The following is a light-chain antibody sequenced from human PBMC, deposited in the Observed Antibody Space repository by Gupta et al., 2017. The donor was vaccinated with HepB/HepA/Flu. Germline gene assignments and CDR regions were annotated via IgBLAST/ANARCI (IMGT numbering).Light chain of an antibody. Sequence: EIVLTQTLGTLFLSPGERATLSCRARQSISCNFLVWYQQKPGQATRLIDYAASRASGIPDRFSGSGSGTDFTLTINRLEPEDSAVYYCQHYADSPWTFGQGTKVEVK. CDR2: AAS. V-gene: IGKV3-20*01. J-gene: IGKJ1*01. CDR3: QHYADSPWT. CDR1: QSISCNF.